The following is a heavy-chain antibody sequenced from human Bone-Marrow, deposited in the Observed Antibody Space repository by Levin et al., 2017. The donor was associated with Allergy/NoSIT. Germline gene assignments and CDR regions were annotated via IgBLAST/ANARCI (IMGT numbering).Heavy chain of an antibody. Sequence: GESLKISCAASGFTFSNAWMSWVRQAPGKGLEWVGRIKSKTDGGTTDYAAPVKGRFTISRDDSKNTLYLQMNSLKTEDTAVYYCTTDGYYYDSSGYYPPLGYWGQGTLVTVSS. CDR2: IKSKTDGGTT. CDR1: GFTFSNAW. V-gene: IGHV3-15*01. CDR3: TTDGYYYDSSGYYPPLGY. J-gene: IGHJ4*02. D-gene: IGHD3-22*01.